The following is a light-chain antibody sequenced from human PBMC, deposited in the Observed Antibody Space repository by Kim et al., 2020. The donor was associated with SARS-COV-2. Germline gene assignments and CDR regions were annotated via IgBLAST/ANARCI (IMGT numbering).Light chain of an antibody. V-gene: IGLV3-21*04. Sequence: SYELTQPPSMSVAPGKTATITCGGDNIGTTSVHWYQQKPGQAPVLVIYYNGDRPSGIPERFSGSNSGNTATLTISRVEAGDEAHYYCQVWDISRDQVAFGGGTKVTVL. J-gene: IGLJ2*01. CDR3: QVWDISRDQVA. CDR2: YNG. CDR1: NIGTTS.